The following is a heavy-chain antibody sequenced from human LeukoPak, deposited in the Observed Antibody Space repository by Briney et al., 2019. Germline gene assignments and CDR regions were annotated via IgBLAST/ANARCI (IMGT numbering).Heavy chain of an antibody. CDR1: GYSFTSYD. Sequence: ASVKVSCKASGYSFTSYDINWVRQATGQGLEWMGWMNPNSGNTGYAQKFQGRVTMTRNTSITTAYMELSSLRSEDTAVYFCARGQYSNTFDYWGQGTLVTVSS. J-gene: IGHJ4*02. V-gene: IGHV1-8*01. CDR3: ARGQYSNTFDY. D-gene: IGHD6-13*01. CDR2: MNPNSGNT.